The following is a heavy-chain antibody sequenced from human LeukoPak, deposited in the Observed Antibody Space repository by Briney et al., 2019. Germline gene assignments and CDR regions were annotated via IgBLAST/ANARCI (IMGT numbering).Heavy chain of an antibody. V-gene: IGHV3-13*01. J-gene: IGHJ6*02. CDR1: GFTFSSYS. CDR2: IGTAGDT. D-gene: IGHD3-10*01. CDR3: ARGIGGDITMVRGENDYGMDV. Sequence: GGSLRLSCAASGFTFSSYSMNWVRQAPGKGLEWVSAIGTAGDTYYPGSVKGRFTISRENAKNSLYLQMNSLRAGGTAVYYCARGIGGDITMVRGENDYGMDVWGQGTTVTVSS.